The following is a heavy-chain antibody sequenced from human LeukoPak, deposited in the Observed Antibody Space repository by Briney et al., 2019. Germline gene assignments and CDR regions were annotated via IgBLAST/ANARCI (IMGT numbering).Heavy chain of an antibody. V-gene: IGHV4-61*08. J-gene: IGHJ5*02. D-gene: IGHD2-15*01. Sequence: SQTLSLTCTVSGDSISSGDYYWSWIRQPPGKGLEWIGYVYYSGSTNYNPSLKSRVTISVDTSRNQFSLKMTSVTAADTAVYYCARAPHNCSGDRCYSRWFDPWGQGTLVIVSS. CDR3: ARAPHNCSGDRCYSRWFDP. CDR1: GDSISSGDYY. CDR2: VYYSGST.